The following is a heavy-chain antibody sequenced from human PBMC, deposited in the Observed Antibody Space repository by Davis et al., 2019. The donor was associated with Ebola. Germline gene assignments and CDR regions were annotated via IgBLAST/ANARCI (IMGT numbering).Heavy chain of an antibody. CDR1: GGTFSSYA. J-gene: IGHJ4*02. CDR3: AKDGEYYGSGSYSDY. D-gene: IGHD3-10*01. CDR2: INPNSGNT. Sequence: ASVKVSCKASGGTFSSYAISWVRQAPGQGLEWMGWINPNSGNTNYAQNLQGRVTMTTDTSTSTAYMELTSLRSDDTAVYYCAKDGEYYGSGSYSDYWGQGTLVTVSS. V-gene: IGHV1-18*01.